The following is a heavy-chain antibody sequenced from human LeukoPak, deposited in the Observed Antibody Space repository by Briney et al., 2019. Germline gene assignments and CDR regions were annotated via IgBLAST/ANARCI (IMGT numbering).Heavy chain of an antibody. V-gene: IGHV3-30*04. D-gene: IGHD2-8*01. CDR2: ISYDGSNK. Sequence: TGGSLRLSCAASGFTFSSYAMHWVRQAPGKGLEWVAVISYDGSNKKYADSVKGRFTISRDNSKNTLYLQMNSLRAEDTAVYYCAKNGRDRSNYYYYMDVWGKGTTVTVSS. CDR3: AKNGRDRSNYYYYMDV. CDR1: GFTFSSYA. J-gene: IGHJ6*03.